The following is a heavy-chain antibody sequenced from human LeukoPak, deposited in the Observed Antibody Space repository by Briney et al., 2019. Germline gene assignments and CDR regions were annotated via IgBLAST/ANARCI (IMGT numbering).Heavy chain of an antibody. J-gene: IGHJ5*02. CDR3: TRVIAAAANWFDP. CDR2: IYYSGST. Sequence: PSETLSLTCAVYGGSFSGYYWSWIRQPPGKGLEWIGYIYYSGSTNYNPSLKSRVTISVDTSKNQFSLKLSSVTAADTAVYYCTRVIAAAANWFDPWGQGTLVTVSS. D-gene: IGHD6-13*01. V-gene: IGHV4-59*01. CDR1: GGSFSGYY.